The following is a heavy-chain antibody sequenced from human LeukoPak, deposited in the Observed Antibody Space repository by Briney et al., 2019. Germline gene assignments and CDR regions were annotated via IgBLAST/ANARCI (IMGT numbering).Heavy chain of an antibody. J-gene: IGHJ6*04. CDR1: GGSISSYY. Sequence: SETLSLTCTVSGGSISSYYWSWIRQPPGKGLEWIGYIYHSGSTYYNPSLKSRVTISVDRSKNQFSLKLSSVTAADTAVYYCAGETDLDVWGKGTTVTVSS. D-gene: IGHD1-14*01. V-gene: IGHV4-59*12. CDR3: AGETDLDV. CDR2: IYHSGST.